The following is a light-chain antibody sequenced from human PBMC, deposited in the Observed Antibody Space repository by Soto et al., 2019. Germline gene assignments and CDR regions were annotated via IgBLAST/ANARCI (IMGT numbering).Light chain of an antibody. CDR1: QSISTW. CDR2: DPS. J-gene: IGKJ2*01. V-gene: IGKV1-5*01. CDR3: QQYSSYSYT. Sequence: DIQMTQSPSTLSASVGDRVTITCRASQSISTWLAWYQQRPGKAPNLLLYDPSNLESGVPSTFSSSGSGTEFTLTISCLQPDDFAPYYCQQYSSYSYTFGQGTKLEIK.